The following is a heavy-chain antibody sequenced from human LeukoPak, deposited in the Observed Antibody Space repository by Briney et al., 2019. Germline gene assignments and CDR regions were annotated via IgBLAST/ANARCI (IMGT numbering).Heavy chain of an antibody. D-gene: IGHD2-2*01. J-gene: IGHJ6*03. CDR3: ARARRYCSSTSCAHYYYMDV. Sequence: LETLSLTCAVYGGSFSGYYWSWIRQPPGKGLEWIGEINHSGSTNYNPSLKSRVTISVDTSKNQFSLKLSSVTAADTAVYYCARARRYCSSTSCAHYYYMDVWGKGTTVTVSS. V-gene: IGHV4-34*01. CDR1: GGSFSGYY. CDR2: INHSGST.